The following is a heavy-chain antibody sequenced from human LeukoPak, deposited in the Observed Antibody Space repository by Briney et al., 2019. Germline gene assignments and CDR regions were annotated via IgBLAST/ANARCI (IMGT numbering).Heavy chain of an antibody. CDR2: IKQDGSEK. CDR3: ARKATMVRGVITYFDY. V-gene: IGHV3-7*01. D-gene: IGHD3-10*01. J-gene: IGHJ4*02. CDR1: GFTFSSYW. Sequence: GGSLRLSCAASGFTFSSYWMSWVRQAPGKGLEWVANIKQDGSEKYYVDSVKGRFTISRDNAKNSLYLQMNSLRAEDTAVYYCARKATMVRGVITYFDYWGQGTLVTVSS.